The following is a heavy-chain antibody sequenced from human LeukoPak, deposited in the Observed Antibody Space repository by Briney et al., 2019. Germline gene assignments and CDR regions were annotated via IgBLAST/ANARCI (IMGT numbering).Heavy chain of an antibody. CDR2: ISWNSGSI. J-gene: IGHJ4*02. V-gene: IGHV3-9*01. CDR1: GFTFDDYA. Sequence: PGGSLRLSCAASGFTFDDYAMHWVRQAPGKGLEWVSGISWNSGSIGYADSVKGRFTISRDNAKNSLYLQMNSLRAEDTAVYYCARDPYPYYFDYWGQGTLVTVSS. CDR3: ARDPYPYYFDY.